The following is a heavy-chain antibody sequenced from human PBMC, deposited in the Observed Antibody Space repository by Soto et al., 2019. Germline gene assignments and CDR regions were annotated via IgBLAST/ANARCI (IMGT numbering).Heavy chain of an antibody. D-gene: IGHD2-21*02. CDR3: ASSLAYCGGDCLGWYFDL. CDR2: ISYDGSNK. Sequence: QVQLVESGGGVVQPGRSLRLSCAASGFTFSSYAMHWVRQAPGKGLEWVAVISYDGSNKYYADSVKGRFTISRDNXKXTXXLQMNSLRAEDTAVYYCASSLAYCGGDCLGWYFDLWGRGTLVTVSS. V-gene: IGHV3-30-3*01. CDR1: GFTFSSYA. J-gene: IGHJ2*01.